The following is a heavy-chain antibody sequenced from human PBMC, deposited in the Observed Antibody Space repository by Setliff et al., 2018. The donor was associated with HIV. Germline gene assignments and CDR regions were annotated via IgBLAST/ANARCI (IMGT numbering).Heavy chain of an antibody. CDR3: AIGPNYYDSSGYYYRDAFDI. CDR1: GYTFTSYD. J-gene: IGHJ3*02. Sequence: ASVKVSCKASGYTFTSYDINWVRQATGQGLEWMGWMNPNSGNTGYAQKFQGRVTMTRNTSISTAYMELSSLRSEDTAVYYCAIGPNYYDSSGYYYRDAFDIWGQGTMVTVSS. CDR2: MNPNSGNT. V-gene: IGHV1-8*02. D-gene: IGHD3-22*01.